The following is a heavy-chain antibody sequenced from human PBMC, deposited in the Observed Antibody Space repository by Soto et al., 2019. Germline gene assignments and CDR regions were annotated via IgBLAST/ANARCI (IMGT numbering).Heavy chain of an antibody. J-gene: IGHJ5*02. Sequence: EVQLLESGGGLVQPGGSLRLSCAASGFTFSSYAMSWVRQAPGKGLEWVSAISGSGGSTYYADSVKGRFTISRDNTMNTLYLQMNSLRAEDTAVDYGAKDHEYRSSWLSSHNWFDPWGQRTRVTVFS. CDR2: ISGSGGST. CDR1: GFTFSSYA. V-gene: IGHV3-23*01. CDR3: AKDHEYRSSWLSSHNWFDP. D-gene: IGHD6-13*01.